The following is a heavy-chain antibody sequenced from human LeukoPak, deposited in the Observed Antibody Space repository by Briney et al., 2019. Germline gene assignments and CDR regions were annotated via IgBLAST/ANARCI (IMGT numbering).Heavy chain of an antibody. Sequence: PSETLSLTCTVSGGSIRSYYWSWIRQPPGKGLEWIGHIYDSGNTNYNSSLKSRVTISVDMSKNQFSLRLNSVTAADTAVYYCAQSYYGSGSPSNWFDPWGQGTLVTVSS. CDR2: IYDSGNT. V-gene: IGHV4-59*01. D-gene: IGHD3-10*01. CDR1: GGSIRSYY. J-gene: IGHJ5*02. CDR3: AQSYYGSGSPSNWFDP.